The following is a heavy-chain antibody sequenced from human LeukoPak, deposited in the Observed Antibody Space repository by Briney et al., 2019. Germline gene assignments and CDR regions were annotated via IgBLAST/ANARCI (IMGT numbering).Heavy chain of an antibody. Sequence: GGSLRLSCAASGFTFSSYSMSWVRQAPGKGLEWVSSISGSGGRIDYADSVKGRFTISRDNSKNTLSLQMNSLTAEDTAAYYCAKNPRLEGWIYFDSWGQGNLVTVSS. CDR3: AKNPRLEGWIYFDS. J-gene: IGHJ4*02. CDR1: GFTFSSYS. V-gene: IGHV3-23*01. CDR2: ISGSGGRI. D-gene: IGHD1-1*01.